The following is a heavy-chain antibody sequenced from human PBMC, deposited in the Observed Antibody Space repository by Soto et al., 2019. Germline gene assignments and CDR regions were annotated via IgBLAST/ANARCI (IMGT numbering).Heavy chain of an antibody. D-gene: IGHD6-13*01. CDR1: GGPTINYY. Sequence: SETLSLTCTVSGGPTINYYWIWIRQSPGRGLEWIGNIYSSGNTKYNPSLGSRVTISIDTSKNQLSLKLNSVTAADTAVYYCARGSPPRAAIPDYWGQGTLVTVSS. V-gene: IGHV4-59*01. CDR3: ARGSPPRAAIPDY. CDR2: IYSSGNT. J-gene: IGHJ4*02.